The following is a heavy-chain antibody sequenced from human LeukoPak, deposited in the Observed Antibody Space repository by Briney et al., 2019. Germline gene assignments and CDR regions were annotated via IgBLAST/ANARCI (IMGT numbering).Heavy chain of an antibody. V-gene: IGHV3-23*01. CDR2: ISDSGTNT. Sequence: GGSLRLSCAASGFTFSTYPMSWVRQAPGKGPEWVSGISDSGTNTYHADSVKGRFTISRDNSKNTLYLQMNSLRAEDTAVYYCAKRVVIAATTYYFDYWGQGTLVTVSS. J-gene: IGHJ4*02. CDR1: GFTFSTYP. CDR3: AKRVVIAATTYYFDY. D-gene: IGHD2-15*01.